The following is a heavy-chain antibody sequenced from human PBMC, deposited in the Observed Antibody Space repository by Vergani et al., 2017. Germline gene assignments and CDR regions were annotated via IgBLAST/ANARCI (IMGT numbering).Heavy chain of an antibody. CDR1: GCTFSSYT. D-gene: IGHD3-22*01. J-gene: IGHJ4*02. V-gene: IGHV1-69*08. CDR3: EREGDDSSGYYRDY. Sequence: QVQLVQSGAEVKKPGSSVKVSCKASGCTFSSYTISWVRQAPGQGLEWMGRIIPILGIANYAQKFQGRVTITADKSTSTAYMELSSLRSEDTAVYYCEREGDDSSGYYRDYWGQGTLVTVSS. CDR2: IIPILGIA.